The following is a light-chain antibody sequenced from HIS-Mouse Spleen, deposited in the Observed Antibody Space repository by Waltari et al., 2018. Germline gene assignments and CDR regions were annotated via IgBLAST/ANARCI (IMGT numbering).Light chain of an antibody. J-gene: IGLJ2*01. Sequence: SYVLTQPPSVSVAPGKTARITCGGNNIGSKSVHWYQQKPGQAPVLVGYDDSDRPSWIPERFSGSNSGNTATLTISSVEAGDEADYYCQVWDSSSDHVVFGGGTKLTVL. CDR3: QVWDSSSDHVV. CDR1: NIGSKS. CDR2: DDS. V-gene: IGLV3-21*03.